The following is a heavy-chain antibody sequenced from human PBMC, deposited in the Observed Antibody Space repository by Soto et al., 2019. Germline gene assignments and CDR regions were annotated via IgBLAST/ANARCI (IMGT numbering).Heavy chain of an antibody. D-gene: IGHD3-9*01. V-gene: IGHV3-30*18. CDR2: VTYDSSEK. CDR3: GKAGGSEVRYFDWPEVGV. J-gene: IGHJ4*02. CDR1: GFSFFNYG. Sequence: QVHVVESGGGVVQPGTSLRLSCTASGFSFFNYGFAWIRQAPGKGLEWVAVVTYDSSEKYYADSVKGRFTNSRDNSKNTVYLQMDSLRHNDSALYYCGKAGGSEVRYFDWPEVGVWGQGTLVTVSS.